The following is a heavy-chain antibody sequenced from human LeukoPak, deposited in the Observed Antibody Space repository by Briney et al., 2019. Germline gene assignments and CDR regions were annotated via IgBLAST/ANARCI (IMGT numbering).Heavy chain of an antibody. V-gene: IGHV4-38-2*02. CDR2: IYHSGST. Sequence: PSETLSLTCIVSGYSISSGYYRGWIRQPPGKGLEWIGSIYHSGSTYYNPSLKSRVTISVDTSKNQFSLKLNSVTAADTAVYYCARAFGCSGGSCYRFFDYWGQGTLVTVSS. CDR1: GYSISSGYY. J-gene: IGHJ4*02. CDR3: ARAFGCSGGSCYRFFDY. D-gene: IGHD2-15*01.